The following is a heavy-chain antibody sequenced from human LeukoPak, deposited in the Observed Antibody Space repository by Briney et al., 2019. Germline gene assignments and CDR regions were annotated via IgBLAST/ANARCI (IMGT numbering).Heavy chain of an antibody. CDR1: GYTFTSYG. Sequence: ASVKVSCKASGYTFTSYGISWVRQAPGQGLEWMGWISAYNGNTNYAQKLQGRVTMTTYTSTSTAYMELRSLRSDDTAVYYCARAPDRLPAATTGWFDPWGQGTLVTVSS. J-gene: IGHJ5*02. CDR3: ARAPDRLPAATTGWFDP. CDR2: ISAYNGNT. D-gene: IGHD2-2*01. V-gene: IGHV1-18*01.